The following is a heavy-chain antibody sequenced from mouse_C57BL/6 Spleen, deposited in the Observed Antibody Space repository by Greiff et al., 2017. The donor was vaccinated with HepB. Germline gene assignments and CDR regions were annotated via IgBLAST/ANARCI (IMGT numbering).Heavy chain of an antibody. Sequence: VQLKESGGGLVKPGGSLKLSCAASGFTFSSYAMSWVRQTPEKRLEWVATISDGGSYTYYPDNVKGRFTISRDNAKNNLYLQMSHLKSEDTAMYYCARGAGPMDYWGQGTSVTVSS. CDR2: ISDGGSYT. CDR3: ARGAGPMDY. J-gene: IGHJ4*01. CDR1: GFTFSSYA. V-gene: IGHV5-4*01.